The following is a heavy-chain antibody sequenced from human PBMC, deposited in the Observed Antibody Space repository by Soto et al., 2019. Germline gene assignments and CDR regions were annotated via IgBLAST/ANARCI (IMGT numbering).Heavy chain of an antibody. J-gene: IGHJ4*02. Sequence: SETLSLTCTVSGGSISSGGYYWSWIRQHPGKGLEWIGYIYSSGATYYDPSLKSRVTMSVDMSKNQFSLRLSSVTAADTAVYYCATKPNGLYYFDSWGQGALVTAPQ. CDR2: IYSSGAT. D-gene: IGHD2-8*01. CDR1: GGSISSGGYY. CDR3: ATKPNGLYYFDS. V-gene: IGHV4-31*03.